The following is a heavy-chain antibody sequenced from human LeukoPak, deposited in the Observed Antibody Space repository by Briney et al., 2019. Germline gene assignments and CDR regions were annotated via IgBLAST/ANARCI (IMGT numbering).Heavy chain of an antibody. D-gene: IGHD3-22*01. Sequence: SETLSLTCTVSGGSITSYFWSWIRQPAGKGLEWIGRTYTSGSTNYNPSLKSRVTMSVDTSKNQFSLTLSSVTAADTAVYYCARDRLFGSGHRYFDYWGQGTLVTVSS. CDR1: GGSITSYF. CDR3: ARDRLFGSGHRYFDY. V-gene: IGHV4-4*07. J-gene: IGHJ4*02. CDR2: TYTSGST.